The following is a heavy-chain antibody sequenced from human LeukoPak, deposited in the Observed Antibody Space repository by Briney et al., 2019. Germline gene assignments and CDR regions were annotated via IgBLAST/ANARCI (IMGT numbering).Heavy chain of an antibody. CDR1: GGSFSGYY. CDR3: ARARGSYGRIYYFDY. D-gene: IGHD5-18*01. CDR2: INHSGST. Sequence: SETLSLTCAVYGGSFSGYYWSWIRQPPGKGLEWIGEINHSGSTNYNPSLKSRVTISVDTSKNQFSLKLSSVTAADTAVYYCARARGSYGRIYYFDYWGQGTLVTVSS. V-gene: IGHV4-34*01. J-gene: IGHJ4*02.